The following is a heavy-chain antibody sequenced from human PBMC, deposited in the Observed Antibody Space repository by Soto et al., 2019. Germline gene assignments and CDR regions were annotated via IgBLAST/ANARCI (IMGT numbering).Heavy chain of an antibody. CDR2: IYHTGTT. V-gene: IGHV4-4*02. D-gene: IGHD2-15*01. J-gene: IGHJ4*02. CDR1: GASISSTYW. Sequence: PSETLSLTCFVSGASISSTYWWSWVRQTPGKRLEWIGQIYHTGTTSYNPSLKNRVTISLDKSNNQFSLRLTSMTAADTAVYYCAKTLECSGGSCPGNFDYWGQGTLVTVSS. CDR3: AKTLECSGGSCPGNFDY.